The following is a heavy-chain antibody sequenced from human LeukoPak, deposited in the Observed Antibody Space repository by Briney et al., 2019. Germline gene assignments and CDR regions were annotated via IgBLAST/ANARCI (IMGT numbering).Heavy chain of an antibody. V-gene: IGHV4-34*01. D-gene: IGHD6-13*01. CDR2: INHSGST. CDR3: ARMVPHNTYLDY. Sequence: SETLSLTCAVYGGSFSGYYWSWIRQPPGKGLEWIGEINHSGSTNYNPSLKSRVTISVDTSKNQFSLKLSSVTAADTAVYYCARMVPHNTYLDYWGQGTLVTVSS. CDR1: GGSFSGYY. J-gene: IGHJ4*02.